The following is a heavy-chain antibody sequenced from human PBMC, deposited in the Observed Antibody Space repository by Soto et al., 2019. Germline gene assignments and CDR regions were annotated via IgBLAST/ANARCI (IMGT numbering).Heavy chain of an antibody. D-gene: IGHD1-26*01. V-gene: IGHV1-69*13. Sequence: SVKVSCKASGGTFSSYAISWVRQAPGQGLEWMGGIIPILGTANYAQKFQGRVTITADESTSTAYMELSSLRSEDTAVYYCARGYGGSQYFDYWGQGTLVTVSS. CDR2: IIPILGTA. CDR1: GGTFSSYA. J-gene: IGHJ4*02. CDR3: ARGYGGSQYFDY.